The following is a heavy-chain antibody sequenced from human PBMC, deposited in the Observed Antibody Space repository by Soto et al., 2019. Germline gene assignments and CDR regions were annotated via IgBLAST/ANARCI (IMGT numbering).Heavy chain of an antibody. D-gene: IGHD3-22*01. CDR2: IDPSGGST. J-gene: IGHJ4*02. CDR1: GFTFTTYY. V-gene: IGHV1-46*01. Sequence: QVRLVQSGAEVKKPGASVSISCKTSGFTFTTYYIHWVRQAPGQGLEWMGMIDPSGGSTTYAQKFQGRITMTSVMSTSTVYMELSSLRSEDTAVYYCARVPYDTTGYYAFWGQGTLVTVSS. CDR3: ARVPYDTTGYYAF.